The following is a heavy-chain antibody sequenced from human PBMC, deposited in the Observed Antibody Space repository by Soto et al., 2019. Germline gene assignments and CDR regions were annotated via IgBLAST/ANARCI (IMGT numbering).Heavy chain of an antibody. V-gene: IGHV3-30*03. CDR1: GFIFSNNG. CDR2: LSYDGSET. J-gene: IGHJ4*02. Sequence: GGSLRLSCVGSGFIFSNNGMHWVRQTPGKGLEWVAFLSYDGSETFYADSVKGRFTVSRDNSKNTLFLHMRNLRRDDTAVYYCSIVRVADSALDHWGQGTLVTVSS. CDR3: SIVRVADSALDH. D-gene: IGHD3-10*02.